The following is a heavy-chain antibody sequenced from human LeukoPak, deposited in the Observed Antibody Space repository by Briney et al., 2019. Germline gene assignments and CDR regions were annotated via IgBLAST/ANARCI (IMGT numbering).Heavy chain of an antibody. D-gene: IGHD6-19*01. Sequence: PSETLSLTCTVSGGSISNYYYSWIRQPPGKGLEWIGYIYYSGSTNYNPSLKSRVTLSVDTSKNQFSLKLGSVTAADTAVYYCARLDSSGWGYFDYWGQGTLVTVSS. V-gene: IGHV4-59*01. CDR1: GGSISNYY. CDR2: IYYSGST. CDR3: ARLDSSGWGYFDY. J-gene: IGHJ4*02.